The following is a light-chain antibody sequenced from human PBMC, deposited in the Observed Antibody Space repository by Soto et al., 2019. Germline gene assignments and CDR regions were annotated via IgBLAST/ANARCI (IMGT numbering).Light chain of an antibody. Sequence: SVLTQLLSVPGAPGRTGTITRTGSGSNIGAGYGVQWYQQLPGTAPRLLIYGSDDRPSGAPDRFSASVSGNSASLSITGLQTEDEAVYYCQSYDSNLSEVFGPGTKVTVL. V-gene: IGLV1-40*01. CDR1: GSNIGAGYG. CDR3: QSYDSNLSEV. CDR2: GSD. J-gene: IGLJ1*01.